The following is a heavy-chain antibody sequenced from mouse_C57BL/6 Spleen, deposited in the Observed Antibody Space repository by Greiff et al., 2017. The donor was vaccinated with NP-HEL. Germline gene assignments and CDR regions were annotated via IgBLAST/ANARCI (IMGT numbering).Heavy chain of an antibody. V-gene: IGHV3-6*01. CDR1: GYSITSGYY. CDR2: ISYDGSN. J-gene: IGHJ1*03. Sequence: EVQLQESGPGLVKPSQSLSLTCSVTGYSITSGYYWNWIRQFPGNKLEWMGYISYDGSNNYNPSLKNRIPITRDTSKNQFFLKLNSVTTEDTATYYCARGKNYYGSSYVDCDVWGTGTTVTVAS. D-gene: IGHD1-1*01. CDR3: ARGKNYYGSSYVDCDV.